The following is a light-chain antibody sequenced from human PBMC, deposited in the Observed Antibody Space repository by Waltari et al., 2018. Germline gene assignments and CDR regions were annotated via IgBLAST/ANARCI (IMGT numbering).Light chain of an antibody. Sequence: QSVLTQPPSVSGAPGQRVTIPCTGSGSNLGAGYDVHWYQQLPRAAPKLLIYGSTSRPLGVPARFFGSTSGTSASLAIIGLQAEDEAEYYCQSYDTSLSVVFGGGTKLTVL. J-gene: IGLJ3*02. CDR1: GSNLGAGYD. CDR3: QSYDTSLSVV. V-gene: IGLV1-40*01. CDR2: GST.